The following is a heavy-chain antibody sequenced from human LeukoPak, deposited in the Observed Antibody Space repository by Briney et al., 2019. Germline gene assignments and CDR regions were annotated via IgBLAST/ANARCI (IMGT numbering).Heavy chain of an antibody. J-gene: IGHJ6*02. CDR3: ARDHGDFDYYYYGMDV. Sequence: GGSLRLSCAASGFTFSSYSMNWVRQAPGKGLEWVSYISSSSSYIYYADSVKGRFTISRDNAKNSLYLQMNSLRAEDTAVYYCARDHGDFDYYYYGMDVWGQGTTVTVSS. CDR2: ISSSSSYI. CDR1: GFTFSSYS. V-gene: IGHV3-21*05. D-gene: IGHD2-21*02.